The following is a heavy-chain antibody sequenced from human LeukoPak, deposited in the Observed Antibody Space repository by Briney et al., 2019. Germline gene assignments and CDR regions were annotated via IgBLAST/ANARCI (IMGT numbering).Heavy chain of an antibody. CDR1: GYSISSGYY. V-gene: IGHV4-38-2*01. J-gene: IGHJ4*02. D-gene: IGHD6-13*01. Sequence: SETLSLTCAVSGYSISSGYYWGWIRQPPGKGLEWIGSIYHSGSTYYNPSLKSRVTISVDTSKNQFSLKLSPVTAADTAVYYCARVDSSSFDYWGQGTLVTVSS. CDR3: ARVDSSSFDY. CDR2: IYHSGST.